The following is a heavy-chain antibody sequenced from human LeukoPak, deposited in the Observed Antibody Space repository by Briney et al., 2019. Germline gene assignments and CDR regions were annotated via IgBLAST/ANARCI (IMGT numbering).Heavy chain of an antibody. CDR3: ARWVEYYYDSSGYPIDY. CDR2: IYYSGST. D-gene: IGHD3-22*01. Sequence: WVRQAPGKGLEWIGSIYYSGSTYYNPSLKSRVTISVDTSKNQFSLKLSSVTAADTAVYYCARWVEYYYDSSGYPIDYWGQGTLVTVSS. J-gene: IGHJ4*02. V-gene: IGHV4-39*01.